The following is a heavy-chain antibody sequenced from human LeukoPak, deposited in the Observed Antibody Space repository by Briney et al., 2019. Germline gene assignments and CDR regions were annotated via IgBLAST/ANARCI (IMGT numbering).Heavy chain of an antibody. CDR3: ARWNYDAFDI. V-gene: IGHV4-31*03. CDR2: IYYSGST. J-gene: IGHJ3*02. D-gene: IGHD1-7*01. Sequence: SETLSLTCTVSGGSISSGAYYWSWIRQHPGKGLGWIGYIYYSGSTYYNPSLKSRVTISVDTSKNQSSLKLSSETAADTAVYYCARWNYDAFDIWGQGTMVTVSS. CDR1: GGSISSGAYY.